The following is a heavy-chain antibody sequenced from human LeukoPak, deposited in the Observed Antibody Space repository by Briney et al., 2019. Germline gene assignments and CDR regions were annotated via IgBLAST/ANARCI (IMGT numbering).Heavy chain of an antibody. CDR1: GGSFSGYY. CDR2: INHSGST. D-gene: IGHD3-10*01. V-gene: IGHV4-34*01. Sequence: SETLSLTCAVYGGSFSGYYWSWIRQPPGKGLEWIGEINHSGSTNYNPSPKSRVTISVDTSKNQFSLKLSSVTAADTAVYYCARGLWFGELLYSGYYFDYWGQGTLVTVSS. CDR3: ARGLWFGELLYSGYYFDY. J-gene: IGHJ4*02.